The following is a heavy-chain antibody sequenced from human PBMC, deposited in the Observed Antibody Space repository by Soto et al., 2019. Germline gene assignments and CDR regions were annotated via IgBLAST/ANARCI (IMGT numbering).Heavy chain of an antibody. Sequence: QVQLEQSGAEGKKPGSSVKISCKASGGTLSDHGVSWLRQAPGQGLEWVGGTIPVFNTAKYAPKFQGRVTIAADKYTSLACMELGSLISDDSSVYFCSRGVYGSGNYYTGPSAFDSCGQGTLVIVSS. V-gene: IGHV1-69*06. J-gene: IGHJ3*02. CDR3: SRGVYGSGNYYTGPSAFDS. CDR2: TIPVFNTA. D-gene: IGHD3-10*01. CDR1: GGTLSDHG.